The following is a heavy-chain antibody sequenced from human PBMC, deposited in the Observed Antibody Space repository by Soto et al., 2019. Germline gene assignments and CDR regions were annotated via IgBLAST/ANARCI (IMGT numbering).Heavy chain of an antibody. J-gene: IGHJ4*02. D-gene: IGHD3-10*01. Sequence: QVQLVQSGAEVKKPGSSVKVSCKASGGTFSSYTISWVRQAPGQGLEWMGRIIPILGIANDAQKFQGRVTITADKSTSTAYMELSRLRSEEPAVYYCATEEYYYGSGAFFDYWAQGTLVTFSS. CDR1: GGTFSSYT. CDR3: ATEEYYYGSGAFFDY. CDR2: IIPILGIA. V-gene: IGHV1-69*08.